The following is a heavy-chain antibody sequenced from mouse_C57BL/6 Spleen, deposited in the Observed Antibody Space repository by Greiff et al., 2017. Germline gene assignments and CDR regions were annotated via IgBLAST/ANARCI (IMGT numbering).Heavy chain of an antibody. Sequence: QVQLQQSGAELVRPGASVTLSCTASGFPFTDYEMHWVKQTPVHGLEWLGAIDPETGGTAYNQKFKGKAILTADKSSSTAYMELRSLTSEDSAVYYCTSWGEDYFDCWGQGTTLTVSS. CDR1: GFPFTDYE. V-gene: IGHV1-15*01. CDR2: IDPETGGT. J-gene: IGHJ2*01. CDR3: TSWGEDYFDC.